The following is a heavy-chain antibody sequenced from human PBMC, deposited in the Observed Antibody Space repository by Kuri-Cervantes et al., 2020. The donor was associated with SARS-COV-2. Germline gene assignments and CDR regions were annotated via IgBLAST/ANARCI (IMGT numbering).Heavy chain of an antibody. V-gene: IGHV3-23*01. CDR2: ISGSGGST. Sequence: GRSLKISCAASGFTFSSYAMSWVRQAPGKGLEWVSAISGSGGSTYYADSVKGRFTISRDNSKNTLYLQMNSLRAEDTAVYYCARGIWGSYRYTGRPENYFDYWGQGTLVTVSS. D-gene: IGHD3-16*02. J-gene: IGHJ4*02. CDR1: GFTFSSYA. CDR3: ARGIWGSYRYTGRPENYFDY.